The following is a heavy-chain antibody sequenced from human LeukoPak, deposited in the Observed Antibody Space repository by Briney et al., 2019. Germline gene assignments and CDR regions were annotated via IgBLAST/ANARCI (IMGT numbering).Heavy chain of an antibody. Sequence: SETLSLTCTVSGGSISSYYWSWIRQPPGKGLEWIGYVNYRGSTNYNPSLNTPLTISVHTSKSQFSLKLSSVTAADTAVYYCARSGYYPEFDYWGQGALVTVSS. V-gene: IGHV4-59*01. J-gene: IGHJ4*02. CDR3: ARSGYYPEFDY. D-gene: IGHD3-3*01. CDR1: GGSISSYY. CDR2: VNYRGST.